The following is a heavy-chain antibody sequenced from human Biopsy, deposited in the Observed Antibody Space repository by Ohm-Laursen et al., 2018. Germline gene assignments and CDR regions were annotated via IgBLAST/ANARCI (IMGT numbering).Heavy chain of an antibody. D-gene: IGHD3/OR15-3a*01. Sequence: SLRLSCAASGSAVSSKYLTWGRKAPGKGPEGESFIYSDLRIYYAGSVKGRFTIYRDSSKNTVYLQMSSLTAEDTAVYFCARGRTEIPADTFDIWGQGTMVTVSS. CDR3: ARGRTEIPADTFDI. V-gene: IGHV3-53*01. CDR2: IYSDLRI. CDR1: GSAVSSKY. J-gene: IGHJ3*02.